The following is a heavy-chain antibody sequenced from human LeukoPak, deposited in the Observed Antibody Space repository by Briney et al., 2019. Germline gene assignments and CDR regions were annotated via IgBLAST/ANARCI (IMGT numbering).Heavy chain of an antibody. CDR3: ARGGCSSTSCYTGYDY. V-gene: IGHV1-18*04. D-gene: IGHD2-2*02. J-gene: IGHJ4*02. CDR1: GYTFTGYY. Sequence: ASVKVSCKASGYTFTGYYMHWVRQAPGQGLEWMGWISAYNGNTNYAQKLQGRVTMTTDTSTSTAYMELRSLRSDDTAVYYCARGGCSSTSCYTGYDYWGQGTLVTVSS. CDR2: ISAYNGNT.